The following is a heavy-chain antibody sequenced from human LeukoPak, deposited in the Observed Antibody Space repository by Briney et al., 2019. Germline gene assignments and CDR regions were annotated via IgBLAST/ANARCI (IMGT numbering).Heavy chain of an antibody. CDR2: IIGGAGGT. V-gene: IGHV3-23*01. Sequence: WGSLRLSCAASGFSFSSHGMSWVRQAPGKGLEWVSGIIGGAGGTYYADSVKGRFTISRDNAKNTLYLQMNSLRAEDTAVYYCAHGSMYQLDYWGQGTLVTVSS. J-gene: IGHJ4*02. CDR1: GFSFSSHG. D-gene: IGHD2-2*01. CDR3: AHGSMYQLDY.